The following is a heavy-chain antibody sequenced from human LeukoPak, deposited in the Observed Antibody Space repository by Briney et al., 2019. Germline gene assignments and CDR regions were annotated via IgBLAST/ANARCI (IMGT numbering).Heavy chain of an antibody. D-gene: IGHD1-26*01. CDR1: GFTFSFYS. CDR2: ISSSSDYI. V-gene: IGHV3-21*01. J-gene: IGHJ4*02. CDR3: ARDKGSGSRDFDY. Sequence: GGSLRLSCAASGFTFSFYSTNWVRQAPGKGLEWVSSISSSSDYIYYADSVQGRFTISRDNAKNSLYLQMNSLRAEDTAVYFCARDKGSGSRDFDYWGQGTLVTVSS.